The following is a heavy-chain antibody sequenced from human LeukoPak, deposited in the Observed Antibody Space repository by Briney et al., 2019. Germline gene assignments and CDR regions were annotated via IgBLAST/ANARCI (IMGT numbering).Heavy chain of an antibody. CDR1: GFTFSSYA. V-gene: IGHV3-30*01. Sequence: PGRSLRLFCAASGFTFSSYAMHWVRQAPGKGLECVAVISYDANDKYYAESVKGRFTISRDNSKNTLYLQMNSLRAEDTAVYYCARDRGQWLVYFDYWGQGTLVTVSS. D-gene: IGHD6-19*01. CDR3: ARDRGQWLVYFDY. J-gene: IGHJ4*02. CDR2: ISYDANDK.